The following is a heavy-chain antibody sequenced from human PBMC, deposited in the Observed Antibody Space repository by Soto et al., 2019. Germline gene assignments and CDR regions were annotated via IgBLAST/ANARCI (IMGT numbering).Heavy chain of an antibody. CDR1: GYTFTSYY. CDR2: INPSGGSP. J-gene: IGHJ3*01. Sequence: ASVKVSCKASGYTFTSYYMHWVRQAPGQGLEWMGIINPSGGSPSYAQKFQGRITMTRDTSTSTVYMELSRLRSDDTAVYYCARDRRFYDSGSYDIANDAFDVWGQGTVVTVSS. D-gene: IGHD3-22*01. V-gene: IGHV1-46*01. CDR3: ARDRRFYDSGSYDIANDAFDV.